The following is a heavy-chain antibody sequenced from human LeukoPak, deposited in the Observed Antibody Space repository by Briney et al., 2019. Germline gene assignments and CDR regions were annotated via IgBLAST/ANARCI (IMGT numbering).Heavy chain of an antibody. D-gene: IGHD2-2*01. CDR3: ARVPVVPAAWYGMDV. CDR2: IYPGDSDT. V-gene: IGHV5-51*01. Sequence: GEPLKISCKGSGYSFTSYWSGWVRQMPGKGLGWMGIIYPGDSDTRYSPSFQGQVTISADKSISTAYLQWSSLKASDTAMYYCARVPVVPAAWYGMDVWGQGTTVTVSS. J-gene: IGHJ6*02. CDR1: GYSFTSYW.